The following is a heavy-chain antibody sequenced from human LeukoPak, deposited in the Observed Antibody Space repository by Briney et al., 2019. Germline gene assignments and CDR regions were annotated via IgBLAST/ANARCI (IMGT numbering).Heavy chain of an antibody. Sequence: ASVKVSCKASGYTFSSYDINWVRQATGQGLEWMGWMNPKSGNTGYAQKFQGRVTMTRNASISTAYMELSSLRSEDAAVYYCARYSAGMDVWGKGTTVTISS. CDR3: ARYSAGMDV. D-gene: IGHD1-26*01. CDR1: GYTFSSYD. V-gene: IGHV1-8*01. J-gene: IGHJ6*03. CDR2: MNPKSGNT.